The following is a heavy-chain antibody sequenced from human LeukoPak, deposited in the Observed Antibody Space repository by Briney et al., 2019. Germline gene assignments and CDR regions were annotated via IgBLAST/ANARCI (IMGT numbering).Heavy chain of an antibody. CDR3: AGSDY. Sequence: PSETLSLTCTVSGASISSYYWSWIRQPAGKGLEWIARVYTSGSTNYNPSPKSRVTISVDKSKNQFSVKLSSVTAADTAVYYCAGSDYWGQGTLVTVSS. CDR1: GASISSYY. D-gene: IGHD1-26*01. J-gene: IGHJ4*02. V-gene: IGHV4-4*07. CDR2: VYTSGST.